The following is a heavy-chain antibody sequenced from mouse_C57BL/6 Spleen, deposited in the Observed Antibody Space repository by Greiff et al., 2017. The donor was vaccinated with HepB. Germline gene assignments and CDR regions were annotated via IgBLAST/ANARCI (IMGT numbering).Heavy chain of an antibody. Sequence: EVMLVESGGGLVQPKGSLKLSCAASGFSFNTYAMNWVRQAPGKGLEWVARIRSKSNNYATYYDDSVKDRFTISRDDSESMLYLQMNNLKTEDTAMYYCVRGGSGSFPAWFAYWGQGTLVTVSA. V-gene: IGHV10-1*01. CDR2: IRSKSNNYAT. J-gene: IGHJ3*01. CDR1: GFSFNTYA. D-gene: IGHD1-1*01. CDR3: VRGGSGSFPAWFAY.